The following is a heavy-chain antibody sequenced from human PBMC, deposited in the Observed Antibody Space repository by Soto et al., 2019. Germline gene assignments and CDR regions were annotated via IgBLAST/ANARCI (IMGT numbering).Heavy chain of an antibody. V-gene: IGHV3-48*02. D-gene: IGHD6-13*01. Sequence: QPGGSLRLSCAASGFTFGSYSLNWVRQAPGKGLGWVSYITSSGTTVYYADSVRGRFTISRDNAKNSLYLQMNSLRDDDTAVYYCARGSSNWAYYFDFWGQGT. CDR2: ITSSGTTV. CDR3: ARGSSNWAYYFDF. CDR1: GFTFGSYS. J-gene: IGHJ4*02.